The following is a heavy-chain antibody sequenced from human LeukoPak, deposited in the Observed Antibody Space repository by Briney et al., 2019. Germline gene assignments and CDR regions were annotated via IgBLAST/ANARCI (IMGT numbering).Heavy chain of an antibody. J-gene: IGHJ3*02. V-gene: IGHV1-69*05. Sequence: SVKVSCKASGGSFRRNTIVWVRQAPGQGLEWMGMIVPISGTPNYAQKLQGRLTISTDESTSTAYMDLSNLRSDDTAIYYCAINTGGRADAFDIWGQGTLVTVSS. CDR2: IVPISGTP. D-gene: IGHD1-26*01. CDR3: AINTGGRADAFDI. CDR1: GGSFRRNT.